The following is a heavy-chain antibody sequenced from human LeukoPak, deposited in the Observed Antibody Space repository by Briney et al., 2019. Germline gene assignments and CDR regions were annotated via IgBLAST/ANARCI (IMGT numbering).Heavy chain of an antibody. CDR1: GFTFSNYA. J-gene: IGHJ6*03. CDR3: AKDPLISSNYYMDV. CDR2: ITGGGDFT. Sequence: PGGSLRLSCAASGFTFSNYAMSWVRQAPGKGLEWVSSITGGGDFTYHADSVKGRFSISRDNSKTTLYLEMRGLSAEDTAVYCCAKDPLISSNYYMDVWGKGTSVTVSS. D-gene: IGHD3/OR15-3a*01. V-gene: IGHV3-23*01.